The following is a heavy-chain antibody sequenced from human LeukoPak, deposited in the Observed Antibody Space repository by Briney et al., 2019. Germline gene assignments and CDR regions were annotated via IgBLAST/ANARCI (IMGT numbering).Heavy chain of an antibody. CDR1: GGSISSSSYY. D-gene: IGHD6-6*01. CDR2: ISCSGST. V-gene: IGHV4-39*01. Sequence: SETLSLTCTVSGGSISSSSYYWGWIRQLPGKGLEWISVISCSGSTSYDPSLKSRITISVDASKNQFSLKLNSLTAADTALYYCARYSSSSGWFDPWGQGTLVTVSS. CDR3: ARYSSSSGWFDP. J-gene: IGHJ5*02.